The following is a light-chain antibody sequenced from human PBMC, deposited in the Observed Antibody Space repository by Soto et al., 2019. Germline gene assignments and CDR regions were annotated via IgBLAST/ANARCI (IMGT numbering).Light chain of an antibody. CDR3: QKYNDYWKT. J-gene: IGKJ1*01. V-gene: IGKV1-5*03. Sequence: DIQMTQSPSTLSASVGDSVTITCRASQSISTWLAWYQQKPGKAPNLLIYKASSLESGVPSRFSGSGSGTEFTLTINNQQPDDFATYYWQKYNDYWKTFGQGTKVEMK. CDR1: QSISTW. CDR2: KAS.